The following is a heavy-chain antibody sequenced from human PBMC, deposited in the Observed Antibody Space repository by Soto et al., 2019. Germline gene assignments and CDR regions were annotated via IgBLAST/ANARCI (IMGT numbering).Heavy chain of an antibody. Sequence: QVQLVQSGTDVKKPGSSVTVSCKASGGTFNTYTFSWVRQAPGQGLEWMGSIIPIFGTTHYAQSFQGRLSITADQSSTTTDMELRSRTSHDTALYYCGRIPRYSFPTSDPLDNWGQGTLVTVSP. CDR3: GRIPRYSFPTSDPLDN. D-gene: IGHD1-26*01. CDR1: GGTFNTYT. J-gene: IGHJ1*01. V-gene: IGHV1-69*01. CDR2: IIPIFGTT.